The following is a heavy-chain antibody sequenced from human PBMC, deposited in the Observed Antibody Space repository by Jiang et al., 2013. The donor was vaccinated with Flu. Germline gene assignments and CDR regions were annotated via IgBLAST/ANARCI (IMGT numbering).Heavy chain of an antibody. J-gene: IGHJ4*02. D-gene: IGHD2-15*01. CDR1: FSSYA. Sequence: FSSYAMHWVRQAPGKGLEWVAVISYDGSNKYYADSVKGRFTISRDNSKNTLYLQMNSLRAEDTAVYYCARGGDIVVVVADESGYDYWGQGTLVTVSS. CDR2: ISYDGSNK. V-gene: IGHV3-30*04. CDR3: ARGGDIVVVVADESGYDY.